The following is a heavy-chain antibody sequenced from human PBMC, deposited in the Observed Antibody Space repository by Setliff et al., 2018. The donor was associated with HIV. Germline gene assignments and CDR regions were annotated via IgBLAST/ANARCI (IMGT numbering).Heavy chain of an antibody. Sequence: PGGSLRLSCTASGFTFGDYGMSWVRQAPGKGLEWVGFIRSKAYGGTKDYAASVKGIFSISRDDSKGIAYLQMNRLKTEDTAVYYCARYPSLRTASPYWADNRLDPWGQGTLVTVSS. CDR1: GFTFGDYG. D-gene: IGHD2-15*01. CDR2: IRSKAYGGTK. J-gene: IGHJ5*02. CDR3: ARYPSLRTASPYWADNRLDP. V-gene: IGHV3-49*04.